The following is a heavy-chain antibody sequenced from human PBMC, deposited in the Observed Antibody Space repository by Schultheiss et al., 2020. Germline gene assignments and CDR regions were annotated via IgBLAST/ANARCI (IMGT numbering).Heavy chain of an antibody. CDR2: IYHSGNT. D-gene: IGHD3-10*01. CDR3: ARGKVLFDH. J-gene: IGHJ4*02. CDR1: GDSISDY. V-gene: IGHV4-59*01. Sequence: SETLSLTCTVSGDSISDYWSWIRQPPGKGLEWIGYIYHSGNTNYNSSLQSRVTISIDTSKKQFSLKLDSVTAACPAVYYCARGKVLFDHLCQGILVTISS.